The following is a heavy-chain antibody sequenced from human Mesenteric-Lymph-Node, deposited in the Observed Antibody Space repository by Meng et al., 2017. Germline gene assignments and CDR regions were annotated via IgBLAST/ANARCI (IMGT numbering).Heavy chain of an antibody. V-gene: IGHV3-7*01. CDR1: GFTFSTYW. CDR3: VKGLGGGSCYSPLDY. J-gene: IGHJ4*02. CDR2: IKENGNEK. Sequence: GESLKISCAASGFTFSTYWMNWVRQAPGKGLEWVATIKENGNEKTYVDSVKGRFTISRDNTKNSLNLQMNSLRAEDTAVYYCVKGLGGGSCYSPLDYWGQGTLVTVSS. D-gene: IGHD2-15*01.